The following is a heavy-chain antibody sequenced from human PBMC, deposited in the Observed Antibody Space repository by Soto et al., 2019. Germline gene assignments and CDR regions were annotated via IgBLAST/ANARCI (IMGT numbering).Heavy chain of an antibody. CDR3: ATGGSAAAYDAFDS. CDR1: GGSFSGYY. D-gene: IGHD6-13*01. V-gene: IGHV4-34*01. J-gene: IGHJ3*02. CDR2: INHSGST. Sequence: SETLSLTCAVYGGSFSGYYWSWIRQPPGKGLEWIGEINHSGSTNYNPSLKSRVIISVDTSKNQFSLKLTSVTAADTAVYYCATGGSAAAYDAFDSWSQGTMVTVS.